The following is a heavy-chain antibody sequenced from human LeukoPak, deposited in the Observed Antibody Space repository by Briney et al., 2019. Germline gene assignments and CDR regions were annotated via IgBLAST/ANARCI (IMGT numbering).Heavy chain of an antibody. J-gene: IGHJ2*01. Sequence: GKGLEWVSGISWNSGSIGYADSVKVRFTISRDNAKNSLYLQMNSLRAEDTALYYCAKSETRACFLHAEVVIRCTVPVSAFLLNRSSDL. D-gene: IGHD3-3*01. CDR2: ISWNSGSI. CDR3: AKSETRACFLHAEVVIRCTVPVSAFLLNRSSDL. V-gene: IGHV3-9*01.